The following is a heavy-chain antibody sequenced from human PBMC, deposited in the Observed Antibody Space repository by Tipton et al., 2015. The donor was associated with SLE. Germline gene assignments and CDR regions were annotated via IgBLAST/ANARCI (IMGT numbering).Heavy chain of an antibody. J-gene: IGHJ3*02. CDR1: GGSISSYY. CDR2: IYYSGSTNYSGST. Sequence: TLSLTCTVSGGSISSYYWSWIRQPPGKGLEWIGYIYYSGSTNYSGSTNYNPSLKSRVTISLDTSKSQFSLKLSSVTAADTSVYYCARGKDYDFWSGYYRRDASDIWGQGTMVTVSS. CDR3: ARGKDYDFWSGYYRRDASDI. D-gene: IGHD3-3*01. V-gene: IGHV4-59*12.